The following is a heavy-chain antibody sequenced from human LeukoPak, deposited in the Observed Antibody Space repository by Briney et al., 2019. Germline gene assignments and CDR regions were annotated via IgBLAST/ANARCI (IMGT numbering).Heavy chain of an antibody. D-gene: IGHD1-26*01. CDR2: IYHSGST. J-gene: IGHJ6*02. Sequence: SETLSLTCTVSGYSISSGYYWGWIRQPPGKGLEWIGSIYHSGSTYYNPSLKSRVTISVDTSKNQFSLNLSSVTAADTAVYYCARDWELLRYGMDVWGQGTTVTVSS. CDR1: GYSISSGYY. CDR3: ARDWELLRYGMDV. V-gene: IGHV4-38-2*02.